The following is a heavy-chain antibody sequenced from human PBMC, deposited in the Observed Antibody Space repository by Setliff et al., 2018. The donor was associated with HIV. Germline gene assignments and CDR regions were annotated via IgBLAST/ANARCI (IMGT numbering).Heavy chain of an antibody. CDR2: MNPNSGNT. J-gene: IGHJ6*02. V-gene: IGHV1-8*02. D-gene: IGHD6-13*01. CDR1: GYTFTTYG. Sequence: ASVKVSCKPSGYTFTTYGLSWVRQAPGQGLEWMGWMNPNSGNTGYAPKLQGRVTMTRNTSISTAYMELSSLRSDDTAVYYCASSWSRVPYYGMDVWGQGTTVTVSS. CDR3: ASSWSRVPYYGMDV.